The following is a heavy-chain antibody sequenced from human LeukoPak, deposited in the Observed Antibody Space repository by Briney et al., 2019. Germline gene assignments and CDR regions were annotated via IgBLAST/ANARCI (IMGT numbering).Heavy chain of an antibody. D-gene: IGHD6-6*01. CDR2: ISGSGGST. CDR1: GFTFSSYA. CDR3: ANQPHRKTAARGN. J-gene: IGHJ4*02. V-gene: IGHV3-23*01. Sequence: GGSLRLSCAASGFTFSSYAMSWVHQAPGKGLEWVSAISGSGGSTYYADSVKGRFTIPRDNSKNTLYLQMNSLRAEDTAVYYCANQPHRKTAARGNWGQGTLVTVSS.